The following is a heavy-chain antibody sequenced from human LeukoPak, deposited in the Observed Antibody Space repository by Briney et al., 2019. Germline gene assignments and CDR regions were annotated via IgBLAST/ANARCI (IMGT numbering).Heavy chain of an antibody. J-gene: IGHJ4*02. Sequence: TGGSLRLSCAASGXTVSNSYMNWVRQAPGKGLEWVSVIYSGGSTYYADSVKGRFTISRDNSKNTLHLQMNSLRAEDTAMYYCAGEYNYYIYWGQGTLVTVSS. CDR2: IYSGGST. CDR1: GXTVSNSY. V-gene: IGHV3-66*01. CDR3: AGEYNYYIY. D-gene: IGHD1-1*01.